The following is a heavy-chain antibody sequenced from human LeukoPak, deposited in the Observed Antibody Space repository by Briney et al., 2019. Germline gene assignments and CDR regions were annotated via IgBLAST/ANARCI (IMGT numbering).Heavy chain of an antibody. Sequence: GSLRLSCAASGFTFSDYYMSWIRQPPGKGLEWIGYIYYSGSTDYNPSLKSRVTISVDTSKNQFSLKLSSVTAADTAVYYCATSQLWFGESLNYYYYMDVWGKGTTVTVSS. J-gene: IGHJ6*03. CDR1: GFTFSDYY. V-gene: IGHV4-59*01. CDR3: ATSQLWFGESLNYYYYMDV. CDR2: IYYSGST. D-gene: IGHD3-10*01.